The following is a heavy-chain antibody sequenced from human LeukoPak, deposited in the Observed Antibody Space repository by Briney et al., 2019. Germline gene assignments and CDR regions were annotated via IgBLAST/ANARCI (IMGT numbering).Heavy chain of an antibody. CDR2: ISSGSSAR. J-gene: IGHJ4*02. V-gene: IGHV3-48*01. Sequence: GGPLRLSCAASGFTFSSHSMNWVRQTPGKGLEWVSYISSGSSARYYADSVKGRFTISRDDARNSLYLQMNSLRAGDTAVYYCARMSGSRLPGYWGQGTLVTVSS. CDR3: ARMSGSRLPGY. D-gene: IGHD3-3*01. CDR1: GFTFSSHS.